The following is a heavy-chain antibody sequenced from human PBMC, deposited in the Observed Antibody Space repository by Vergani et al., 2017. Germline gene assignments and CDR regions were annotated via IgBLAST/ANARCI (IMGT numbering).Heavy chain of an antibody. CDR1: GGFFSGYY. D-gene: IGHD4-17*01. CDR3: TIGYGDYGAD. CDR2: INHSGST. V-gene: IGHV4-34*01. Sequence: QVQLQQWGAGLLKPSETLSLTCAVYGGFFSGYYWSWIRQPPGKGLEWIGEINHSGSTNFNPSLKSRVTMSIDKSKNQFSLKLNSVTAADTAVYYCTIGYGDYGADWGQGILVTVSS. J-gene: IGHJ4*02.